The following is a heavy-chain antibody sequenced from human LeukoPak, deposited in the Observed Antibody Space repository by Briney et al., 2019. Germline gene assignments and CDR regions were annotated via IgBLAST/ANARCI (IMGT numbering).Heavy chain of an antibody. J-gene: IGHJ6*02. CDR3: AREGHSSGYYYYGMDV. CDR1: GGSISSYY. CDR2: IYYSGST. V-gene: IGHV4-59*01. D-gene: IGHD6-19*01. Sequence: SETLSLTCTVSGGSISSYYWSWIRQPPGKGLEWIGYIYYSGSTNYNPPLKSRVTISVDTSKNQFSLKLSSVTAADTAVYYCAREGHSSGYYYYGMDVWGQGTTVTVSS.